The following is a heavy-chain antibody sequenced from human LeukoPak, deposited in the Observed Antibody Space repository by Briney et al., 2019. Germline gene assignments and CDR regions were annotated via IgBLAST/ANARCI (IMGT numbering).Heavy chain of an antibody. CDR3: ARGWYYYDI. D-gene: IGHD3-10*01. V-gene: IGHV4-34*01. Sequence: SETLSLTCAVYGGSFSGYYWSWIRQPPGKGLEWIGEINHSGSTNHNPSLKSRVTISVDTSKNQLSLKLSSVTAADTAVYYCARGWYYYDIWGQGTMVTVSS. CDR2: INHSGST. J-gene: IGHJ3*02. CDR1: GGSFSGYY.